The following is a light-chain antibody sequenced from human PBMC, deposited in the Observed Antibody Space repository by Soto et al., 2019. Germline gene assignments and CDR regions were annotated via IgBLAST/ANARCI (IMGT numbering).Light chain of an antibody. Sequence: ALRMTQSPSSLSASTGDRVTITCRASQGISSYLAWYQQKPGKAPKLLIYAASTLQSGVPSRFSGSGSGTDFTLTISCLQSEDFATYYCQQYYSYPRTFSQGTKVEIK. CDR1: QGISSY. V-gene: IGKV1-8*01. CDR2: AAS. CDR3: QQYYSYPRT. J-gene: IGKJ1*01.